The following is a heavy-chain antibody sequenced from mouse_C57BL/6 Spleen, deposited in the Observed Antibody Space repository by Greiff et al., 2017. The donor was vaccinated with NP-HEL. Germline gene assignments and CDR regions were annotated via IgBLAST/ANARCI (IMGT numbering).Heavy chain of an antibody. J-gene: IGHJ2*01. D-gene: IGHD1-1*01. CDR1: GYTFTSYW. CDR3: REEDYYGSSHFDY. CDR2: IYPGNSDT. Sequence: EVQLQQSGTVLARPGASVKMSCKTSGYTFTSYWMHWVKQRPGQGLEWIGAIYPGNSDTSYNQKFKGKAKLTAVTSASTAYMELSSLTNEDSAVYYCREEDYYGSSHFDYWGQGTTLTVSS. V-gene: IGHV1-5*01.